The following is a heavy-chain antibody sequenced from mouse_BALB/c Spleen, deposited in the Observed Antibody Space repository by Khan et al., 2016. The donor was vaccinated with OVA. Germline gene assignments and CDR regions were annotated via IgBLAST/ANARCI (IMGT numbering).Heavy chain of an antibody. CDR2: IWAGGNT. J-gene: IGHJ3*01. CDR3: ARPYYGSAWFTY. CDR1: GFSLTNYG. Sequence: QVQLQQSGPGLVAPSQSLSITCTVSGFSLTNYGVHWVRQPPREGLEWLGVIWAGGNTNYNSALMSRLSISKDNSKSQVFLKMNSLQTNDTAMYYCARPYYGSAWFTYWGQGTLVTVSA. D-gene: IGHD1-1*01. V-gene: IGHV2-9*02.